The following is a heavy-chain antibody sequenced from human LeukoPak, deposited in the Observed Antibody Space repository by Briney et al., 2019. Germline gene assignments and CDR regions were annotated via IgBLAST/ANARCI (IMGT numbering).Heavy chain of an antibody. CDR2: ISWNSGSI. Sequence: PGGSLRLSCAASGFTFDDYAMHWVRQAPGKGLEWVSGISWNSGSIGYADSVKGRFTISRDNAKNSLYLQMNSLRAEDTALYYCAKDSAVRGVSWGQGTLVTVSS. D-gene: IGHD3-10*01. V-gene: IGHV3-9*01. CDR3: AKDSAVRGVS. J-gene: IGHJ5*02. CDR1: GFTFDDYA.